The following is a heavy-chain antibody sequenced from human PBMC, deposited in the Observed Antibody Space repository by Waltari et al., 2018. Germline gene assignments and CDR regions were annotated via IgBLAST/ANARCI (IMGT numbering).Heavy chain of an antibody. CDR1: GGSISSHY. CDR3: ARAQGVIMYFYGMDV. CDR2: IYYSGST. V-gene: IGHV4-59*11. Sequence: QVQLRESGPGLVKPSETLSLTCTVSGGSISSHYWSWIRQPPGKGLEWIGYIYYSGSTNYNPSLKSRVTISVDTSKNQFSLKLSSVTAADTAVYYCARAQGVIMYFYGMDVWCQGTTVTVSS. D-gene: IGHD3-10*01. J-gene: IGHJ6*02.